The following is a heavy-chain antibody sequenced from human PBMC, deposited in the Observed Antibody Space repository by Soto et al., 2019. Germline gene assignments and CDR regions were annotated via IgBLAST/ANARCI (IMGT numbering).Heavy chain of an antibody. Sequence: PSETLSLTCAVSGGSISSGGYSWSWIRQPPGKGLEWIGYIYHSGSTYYNPSLKSRVTISVDRSKNQFSLKLCPVTAADTAVYYCARDRYYDFWSGYYRPAGYYYGMDVWGQGTTVTVS. J-gene: IGHJ6*02. CDR3: ARDRYYDFWSGYYRPAGYYYGMDV. D-gene: IGHD3-3*01. CDR2: IYHSGST. CDR1: GGSISSGGYS. V-gene: IGHV4-30-2*01.